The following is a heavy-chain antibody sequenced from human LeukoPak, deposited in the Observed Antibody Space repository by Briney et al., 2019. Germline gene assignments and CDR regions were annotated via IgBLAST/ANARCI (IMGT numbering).Heavy chain of an antibody. J-gene: IGHJ3*02. CDR1: KLTFSSYW. V-gene: IGHV3-7*04. D-gene: IGHD2-2*01. CDR2: IKGDGSEE. CDR3: ARDPYASFFGAFDI. Sequence: PGGSLRLSCVASKLTFSSYWMTWVRQAPGKGLEWVANIKGDGSEEYYVDSVKGRFTISRDNAKNSLYLHMDSLRAEDTAVYYCARDPYASFFGAFDIWGQGTMVTVSS.